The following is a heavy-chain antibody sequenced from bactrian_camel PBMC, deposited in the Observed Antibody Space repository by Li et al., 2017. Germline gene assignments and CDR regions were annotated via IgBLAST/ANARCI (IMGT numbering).Heavy chain of an antibody. CDR2: INFPNGDAT. Sequence: QLVESGGGLVQPGGSLRLSRAASGFTFSSYRMYWFRQSPGKGLEWVSFINFPNGDATYYADSVKGRFTISRDNAKNTVYLQMNSLKPEDTGMYYCAAVLDYSDYDCGLTADFTYWGQGTQVTVS. J-gene: IGHJ4*01. V-gene: IGHV3S1*01. D-gene: IGHD4*01. CDR3: AAVLDYSDYDCGLTADFTY. CDR1: GFTFSSYR.